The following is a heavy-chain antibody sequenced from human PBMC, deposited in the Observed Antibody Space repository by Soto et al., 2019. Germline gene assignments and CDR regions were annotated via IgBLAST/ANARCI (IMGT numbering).Heavy chain of an antibody. CDR2: IWYDGSNK. Sequence: GGSLRLSCAASGFTFSSYGMHWVRQAPGKGLEWVAVIWYDGSNKYYADSVKGRFTISRDNSKNTLYLQMNSLRAEDTGVYYCARTPAVPPVYGMGVWGEGTTVTVSS. CDR1: GFTFSSYG. V-gene: IGHV3-33*01. CDR3: ARTPAVPPVYGMGV. D-gene: IGHD2-2*01. J-gene: IGHJ6*04.